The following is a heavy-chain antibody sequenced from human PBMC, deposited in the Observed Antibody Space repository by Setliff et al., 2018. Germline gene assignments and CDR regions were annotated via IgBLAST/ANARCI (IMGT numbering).Heavy chain of an antibody. CDR2: IYTGGST. J-gene: IGHJ6*03. CDR1: GESIRSNN. V-gene: IGHV4-4*09. Sequence: SETLSLTCTVSGESIRSNNWWNWVRQPPGKGLEWIGRIYTGGSTKYNSSLRSRVSISLDTSKSQFFLKLNSVTAADTAVYYCARAISGWYSAHYYYMDVWGKGTTVTVSS. CDR3: ARAISGWYSAHYYYMDV. D-gene: IGHD6-19*01.